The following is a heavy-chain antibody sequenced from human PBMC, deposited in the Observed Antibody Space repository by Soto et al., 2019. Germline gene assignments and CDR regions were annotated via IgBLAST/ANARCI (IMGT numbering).Heavy chain of an antibody. Sequence: SETLSLTCTVSGWSISSYYWSWIRQPPGKGLEWVGYIYYGGTTSYNPSLQSRVTISLETSKSQFSLRLTSVTAADTAVYYCAKRDRWHFDYWGQGTLVTVSS. CDR2: IYYGGTT. J-gene: IGHJ4*02. CDR1: GWSISSYY. V-gene: IGHV4-59*08. CDR3: AKRDRWHFDY.